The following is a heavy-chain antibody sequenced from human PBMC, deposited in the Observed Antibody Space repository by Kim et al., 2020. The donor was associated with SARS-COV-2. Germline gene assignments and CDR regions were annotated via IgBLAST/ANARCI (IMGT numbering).Heavy chain of an antibody. CDR3: ASFGYSYGHRPDMLFDY. CDR1: GFTFSSYS. Sequence: GGSLRLSCAASGFTFSSYSMNWVRQAPGKGLEWVSSISSSSSYIYYADSVKGRFTISRDNAKNSLYLQMNSLRAEDTAVYYCASFGYSYGHRPDMLFDYWGQGTLVTVSS. D-gene: IGHD5-18*01. V-gene: IGHV3-21*01. J-gene: IGHJ4*02. CDR2: ISSSSSYI.